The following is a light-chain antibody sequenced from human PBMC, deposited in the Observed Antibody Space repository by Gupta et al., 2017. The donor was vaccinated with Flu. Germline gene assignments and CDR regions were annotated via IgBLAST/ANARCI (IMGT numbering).Light chain of an antibody. CDR2: GAS. J-gene: IGKJ2*01. Sequence: LSCRASQSVTNSYLAWYQQKPGQAPRLLIYGASIRAPGIPDRFSGSGSGTGFTLSISRLEPEDFTVYYCQQYGSSPRTFGQGTRLQI. V-gene: IGKV3-20*01. CDR1: QSVTNSY. CDR3: QQYGSSPRT.